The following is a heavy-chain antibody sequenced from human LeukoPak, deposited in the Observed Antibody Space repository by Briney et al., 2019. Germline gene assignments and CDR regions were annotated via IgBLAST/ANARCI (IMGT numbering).Heavy chain of an antibody. CDR3: ARDIAVAGPLDY. J-gene: IGHJ4*02. CDR1: GGPFSGHY. V-gene: IGHV4-34*01. CDR2: TYHSGST. Sequence: SETLSLTCAVYGGPFSGHYWSWIRQSPGKGLEWIGETYHSGSTNHNPSLKSRVTISLDTSKNQFSLKLSSVTAADTAVYYCARDIAVAGPLDYWGQGTLVTVSS. D-gene: IGHD6-19*01.